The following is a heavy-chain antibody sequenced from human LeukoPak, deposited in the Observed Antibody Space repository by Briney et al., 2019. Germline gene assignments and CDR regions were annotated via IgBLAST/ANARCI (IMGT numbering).Heavy chain of an antibody. CDR1: GFTFSDYY. CDR3: ARWPQGSGYYDAFDI. V-gene: IGHV3-11*01. D-gene: IGHD3-22*01. J-gene: IGHJ3*02. Sequence: GESLRLSCAASGFTFSDYYMSWIRQAPGKGLEWVSYISSSGSTIYYADSVKGRFTISRDNAKNSLYLQMNSLRAEDTAVYYCARWPQGSGYYDAFDIWGQGTMVTVSS. CDR2: ISSSGSTI.